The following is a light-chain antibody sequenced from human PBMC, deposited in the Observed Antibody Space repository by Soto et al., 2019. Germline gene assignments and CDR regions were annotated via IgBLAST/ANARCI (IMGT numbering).Light chain of an antibody. J-gene: IGLJ2*01. V-gene: IGLV4-69*01. Sequence: QLVLTQLPSASASLGASVKLTCTLSSGHSRYAIAWHQQQPEKGPRYLMKVTSDGSHIKGDGIPDRFSGSSSGAERYLTISSIHSEDEADYYCQTWGNGLVVFGGGTKLTVL. CDR3: QTWGNGLVV. CDR2: VTSDGSH. CDR1: SGHSRYA.